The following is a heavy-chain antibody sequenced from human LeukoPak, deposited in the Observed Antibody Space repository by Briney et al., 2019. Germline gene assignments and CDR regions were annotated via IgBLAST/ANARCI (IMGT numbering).Heavy chain of an antibody. CDR3: TRVVLVGTTYSYFDY. V-gene: IGHV3-49*05. CDR2: IRSKTHGATT. CDR1: GFTFGDYV. J-gene: IGHJ4*02. Sequence: NPGGSLRLSCKASGFTFGDYVMSWFRQAPGKGLEWVGFIRSKTHGATTEYAASVKGRFTISRDDSKNSLYLQMNSLKAEDTAVYYCTRVVLVGTTYSYFDYWGQGTLVTVSS. D-gene: IGHD1-26*01.